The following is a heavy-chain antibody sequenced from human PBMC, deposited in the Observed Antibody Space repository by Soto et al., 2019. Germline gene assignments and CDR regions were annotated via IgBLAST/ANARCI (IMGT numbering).Heavy chain of an antibody. J-gene: IGHJ4*02. CDR3: AHTPVSNPFDY. V-gene: IGHV2-5*02. CDR1: GFSLSTTGVG. CDR2: IYWDDDK. D-gene: IGHD4-4*01. Sequence: QITLKESGPPLVKPTQTLTLSCTFSGFSLSTTGVGVGWIRQPPGKALEWLAVIYWDDDKRYSPSLKTRLTITKDTSKNQVVLTMTNMDPVDTATYYCAHTPVSNPFDYWGQGTLVTVSS.